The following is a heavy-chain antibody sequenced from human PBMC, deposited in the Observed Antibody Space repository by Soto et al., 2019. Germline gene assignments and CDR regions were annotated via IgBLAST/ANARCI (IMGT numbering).Heavy chain of an antibody. J-gene: IGHJ6*02. CDR3: ARDPTVTTNYYYGMDV. CDR2: IIPILGIA. V-gene: IGHV1-69*08. D-gene: IGHD4-17*01. Sequence: QVQLVQSGAEVKKPGSSVKVSCKASGGTFSSYTISWVRQAPGQGLEWMGRIIPILGIANYAQKFQGRVTITADKSTSTAYMELSSLRSEDTAVYYCARDPTVTTNYYYGMDVWGQGTTVTVSS. CDR1: GGTFSSYT.